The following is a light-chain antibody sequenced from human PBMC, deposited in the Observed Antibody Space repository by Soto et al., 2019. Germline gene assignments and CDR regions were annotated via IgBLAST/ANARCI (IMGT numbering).Light chain of an antibody. Sequence: YELTQSPSVSVAPEKTATITCGGNNIGNKRVHWYRQKPGQAPVLLISYDSDRPSGIPERFSGSNSGNTATLTISRVEAGDEADYYCQVWDIMTDNYVFGSGTKLPS. CDR2: YDS. CDR3: QVWDIMTDNYV. J-gene: IGLJ1*01. V-gene: IGLV3-21*04. CDR1: NIGNKR.